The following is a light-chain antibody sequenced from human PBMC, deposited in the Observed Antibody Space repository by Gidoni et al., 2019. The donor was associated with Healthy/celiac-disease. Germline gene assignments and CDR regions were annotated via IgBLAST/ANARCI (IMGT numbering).Light chain of an antibody. CDR2: GAS. CDR1: QSVSSSY. Sequence: EPVLTQPLGTLSLSPAERATHTCRASQSVSSSYLDWYQQKPGQAPKLLIYGASSRATGIPDRFRGSGSGTDFTLTISRLEPEDFAVYYCQQYGSSPITFGQGTRLEIK. J-gene: IGKJ5*01. CDR3: QQYGSSPIT. V-gene: IGKV3-20*01.